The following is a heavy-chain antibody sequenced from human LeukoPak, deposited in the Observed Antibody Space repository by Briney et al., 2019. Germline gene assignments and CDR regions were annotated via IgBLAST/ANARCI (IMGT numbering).Heavy chain of an antibody. D-gene: IGHD5-18*01. CDR3: GKTTVGYSSGQKPAWPVDF. Sequence: GGSLRLSCEASGFTFGGHAMYWVRQAPGKGLEWVAGIFGSGGSPHYADSVKGRFTISGDNPRNTVYLQINSLRDDDTAVYYCGKTTVGYSSGQKPAWPVDFWGQGTLVTVSS. CDR1: GFTFGGHA. J-gene: IGHJ4*02. CDR2: IFGSGGSP. V-gene: IGHV3-23*01.